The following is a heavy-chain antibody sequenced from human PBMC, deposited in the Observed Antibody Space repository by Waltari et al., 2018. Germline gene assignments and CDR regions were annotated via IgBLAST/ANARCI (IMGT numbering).Heavy chain of an antibody. CDR1: GLTFTTSA. J-gene: IGHJ3*02. CDR2: IVVGSGNT. Sequence: QMQLVQSGPEVKKPGTSVKVSCKASGLTFTTSAVQWVRQARGQRLEWIGWIVVGSGNTNYAQKFQERVTITRDMSTTTAYMELSSLRSEDTAVYYCAADQVYDSYGFHPPVYCSFDIWGQGTMVTVSS. D-gene: IGHD3-22*01. V-gene: IGHV1-58*01. CDR3: AADQVYDSYGFHPPVYCSFDI.